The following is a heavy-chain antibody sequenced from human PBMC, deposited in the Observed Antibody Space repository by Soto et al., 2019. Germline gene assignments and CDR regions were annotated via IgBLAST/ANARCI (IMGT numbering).Heavy chain of an antibody. CDR3: ARAGPGITIFGVVIIDDYAFDI. V-gene: IGHV1-18*01. Sequence: ASVKVSCKASGYTFTSYGISWVRQAPGQRLEWMGWISAYNGNTNYAQKLQGRVTMTTDTSTSTAYMELRSLRSDDTAVYYCARAGPGITIFGVVIIDDYAFDIWGQGKMVTVSS. D-gene: IGHD3-3*01. J-gene: IGHJ3*02. CDR1: GYTFTSYG. CDR2: ISAYNGNT.